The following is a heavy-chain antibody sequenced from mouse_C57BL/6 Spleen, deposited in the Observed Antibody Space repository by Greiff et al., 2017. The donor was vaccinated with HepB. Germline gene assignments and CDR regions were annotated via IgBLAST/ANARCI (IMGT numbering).Heavy chain of an antibody. CDR3: ARSGITTVVATDY. CDR1: GYAFSSSW. D-gene: IGHD1-1*01. V-gene: IGHV1-82*01. CDR2: IYPGVGDT. Sequence: VQLQQSGPELVKPGASVKISCKASGYAFSSSWMNWVKQRPGKGLEWIGRIYPGVGDTNYNGKFKGKTTLTADKSTSTANMQLSSLTSEDSAVYCGARSGITTVVATDYWGQGTTLTVSS. J-gene: IGHJ2*01.